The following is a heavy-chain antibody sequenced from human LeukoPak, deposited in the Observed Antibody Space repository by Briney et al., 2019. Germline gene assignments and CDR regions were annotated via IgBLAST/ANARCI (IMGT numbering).Heavy chain of an antibody. Sequence: ASVKVSCKASGYTFTRYDINWVRQAAGQGLEWLGWVNTNSGNTGSAQNFQGRVTITRDTSISTAHMELSSLRSEDTALYYCARVDGSPDYWGQGTLVTVSS. CDR1: GYTFTRYD. CDR3: ARVDGSPDY. V-gene: IGHV1-8*03. D-gene: IGHD2-15*01. CDR2: VNTNSGNT. J-gene: IGHJ4*02.